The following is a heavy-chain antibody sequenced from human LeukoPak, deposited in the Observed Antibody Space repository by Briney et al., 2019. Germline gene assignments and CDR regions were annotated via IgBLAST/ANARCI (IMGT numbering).Heavy chain of an antibody. V-gene: IGHV3-23*01. D-gene: IGHD2-21*02. CDR2: ISGSGGST. CDR3: ARDTRGDCYLILDY. J-gene: IGHJ4*02. Sequence: GGSLRLSCAASGFTFSSDVMSWVRQAPGKGLEWVSAISGSGGSTYYADSVKGRFTISRDNSKNTLHLQMNSLRAEDTAVYYCARDTRGDCYLILDYWGQGTLVTVSS. CDR1: GFTFSSDV.